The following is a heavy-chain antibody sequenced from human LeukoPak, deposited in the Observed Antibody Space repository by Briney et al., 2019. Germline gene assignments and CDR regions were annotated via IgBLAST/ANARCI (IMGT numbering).Heavy chain of an antibody. CDR3: ARDSSFGRSGYFAFDI. V-gene: IGHV3-30*02. D-gene: IGHD3-3*01. CDR2: IRYDGSNK. CDR1: GFTFSSYG. J-gene: IGHJ3*02. Sequence: GGSLRLSCAASGFTFSSYGMHWVRQAPGKGLEWVAFIRYDGSNKYYADSVKGRFTISRDNSKNTLYLQMNSLRAEDTAVYYCARDSSFGRSGYFAFDIWGQGTMVTVSS.